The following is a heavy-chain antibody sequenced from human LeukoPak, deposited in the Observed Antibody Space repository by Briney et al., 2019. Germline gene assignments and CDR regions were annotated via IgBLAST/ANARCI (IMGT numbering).Heavy chain of an antibody. Sequence: GGSLRLSCAASGFTFSSYWMTWVRQAPGQGLEWVANIKEDGSAKYHVDSVKRRFTISRDNAKNSLYLQMNSLRVEDTAVYYCTRDTGCSGGACYSFYDYWGQGTLVAVSS. D-gene: IGHD2-21*01. V-gene: IGHV3-7*01. CDR1: GFTFSSYW. CDR3: TRDTGCSGGACYSFYDY. J-gene: IGHJ4*02. CDR2: IKEDGSAK.